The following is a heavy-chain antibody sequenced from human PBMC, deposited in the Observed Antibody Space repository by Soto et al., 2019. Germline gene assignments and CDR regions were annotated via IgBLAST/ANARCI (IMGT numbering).Heavy chain of an antibody. CDR2: ISGSGGST. V-gene: IGHV3-23*01. J-gene: IGHJ4*02. D-gene: IGHD3-22*01. Sequence: AGGSLRLSFSASGFTFCSYAISWVPPAPGKGLEWVSAISGSGGSTYYADSVKGRFTISRDNSKNTLYLQMNSLRAEDTAVYYCAKQTEITMIVVALLNWGQGTLVTVSS. CDR1: GFTFCSYA. CDR3: AKQTEITMIVVALLN.